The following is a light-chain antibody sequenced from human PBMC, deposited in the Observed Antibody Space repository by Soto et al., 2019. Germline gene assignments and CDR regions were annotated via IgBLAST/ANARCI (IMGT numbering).Light chain of an antibody. CDR2: DAS. CDR3: QQYVSWT. V-gene: IGKV3-20*01. Sequence: EIVLTQSPGTLSVSPGERATLSCRASQCISSNYLAWYQQKPGQAPRILIYDASSRATGIPDRFSGSGSGTDFTLTISRLEPEDSAIYYCQQYVSWTFGQGTKVEIK. CDR1: QCISSNY. J-gene: IGKJ1*01.